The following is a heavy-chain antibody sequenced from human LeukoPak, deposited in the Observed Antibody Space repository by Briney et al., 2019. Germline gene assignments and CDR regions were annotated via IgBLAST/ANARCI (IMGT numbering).Heavy chain of an antibody. D-gene: IGHD6-19*01. V-gene: IGHV4-39*01. CDR2: IYYSGST. Sequence: PSETLSLTCTVSGGSISSSSYYWGWIRQPPGKGLEWIGSIYYSGSTYYNPSLKSRVTISVDTSKNQFSLKLSSVTAADTAVYHCARPYSSGWFHGPGYAFDIWGQGTMVTVSS. CDR1: GGSISSSSYY. CDR3: ARPYSSGWFHGPGYAFDI. J-gene: IGHJ3*02.